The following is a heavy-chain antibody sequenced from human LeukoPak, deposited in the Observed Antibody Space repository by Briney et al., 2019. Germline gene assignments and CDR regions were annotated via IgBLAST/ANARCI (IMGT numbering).Heavy chain of an antibody. CDR1: GFTFDDYA. CDR2: ISWDGGST. D-gene: IGHD3-22*01. Sequence: GGSLRLSCAASGFTFDDYAMHWVRQAPGKGLEWVSLISWDGGSTYYADSVKGRFTISRDNSKNSLYLQMNSLRAEDTAIYYCAKDLRWYYDTTGYYSFDYWGQGTLVTVSS. J-gene: IGHJ4*02. CDR3: AKDLRWYYDTTGYYSFDY. V-gene: IGHV3-43D*03.